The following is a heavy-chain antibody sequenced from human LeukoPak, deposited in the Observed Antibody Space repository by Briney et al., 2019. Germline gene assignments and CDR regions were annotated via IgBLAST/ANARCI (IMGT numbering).Heavy chain of an antibody. CDR1: GVSVSSGSYY. V-gene: IGHV4-61*01. D-gene: IGHD3-22*01. CDR3: ARGERITMIVVAPPDV. CDR2: IYYSGST. Sequence: KSSETLSLTCTVSGVSVSSGSYYWSWLRQPPGKGLEWIGYIYYSGSTNYNPSLKSRVTISVDTSKNQFSLKLSSVTAADTAVYYCARGERITMIVVAPPDVWGQGTTVTVSS. J-gene: IGHJ6*02.